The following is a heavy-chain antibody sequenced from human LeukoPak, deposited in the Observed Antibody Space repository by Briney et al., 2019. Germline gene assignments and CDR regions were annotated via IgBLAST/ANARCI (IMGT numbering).Heavy chain of an antibody. CDR1: GYTLTELS. CDR3: ATDHPMYSSSWYYFDY. D-gene: IGHD6-13*01. V-gene: IGHV1-24*01. J-gene: IGHJ4*02. CDR2: FDPEDGET. Sequence: ASVKVSCKVSGYTLTELSMHWVRQAPGKGLEWMGGFDPEDGETIYAQKFQSRVTMTEDTSTDTAYMELSSLRSEDTAVYYCATDHPMYSSSWYYFDYWGQGTPVTVSS.